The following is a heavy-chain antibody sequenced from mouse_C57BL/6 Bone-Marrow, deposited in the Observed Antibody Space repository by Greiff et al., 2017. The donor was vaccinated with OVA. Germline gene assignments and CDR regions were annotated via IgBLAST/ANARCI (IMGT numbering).Heavy chain of an antibody. J-gene: IGHJ2*01. CDR3: AREILGFDD. CDR2: IYPGDGDT. V-gene: IGHV1-82*01. CDR1: GYAFSSSW. D-gene: IGHD4-1*01. Sequence: VNLVESGPELVKPGASVKISCKASGYAFSSSWMNWVKQRPGKGLEWIGRIYPGDGDTNYNGKFKGKATLTADKSSSTAYMQLSSLTSEDSAVYFCAREILGFDDWGQGTTLTVAS.